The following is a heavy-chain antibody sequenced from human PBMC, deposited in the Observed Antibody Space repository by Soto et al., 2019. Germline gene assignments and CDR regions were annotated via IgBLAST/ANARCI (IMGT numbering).Heavy chain of an antibody. V-gene: IGHV3-13*01. CDR1: GFTFSVFD. CDR2: IGTAGDT. J-gene: IGHJ4*02. CDR3: AKSQEIGTHFFDS. Sequence: GGSLRLSCEASGFTFSVFDMHWVRQPTGKGLEWVSSIGTAGDTYYAVSVKGRFTISRDNAKNSLSLQMNSLGAGDMAVYFCAKSQEIGTHFFDSWGQGTQVTVSS. D-gene: IGHD6-13*01.